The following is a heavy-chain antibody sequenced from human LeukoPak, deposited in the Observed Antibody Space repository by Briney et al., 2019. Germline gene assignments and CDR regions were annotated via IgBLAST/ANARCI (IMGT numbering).Heavy chain of an antibody. CDR2: INPNSGGT. J-gene: IGHJ6*03. D-gene: IGHD6-13*01. CDR1: GYTFTGYY. Sequence: ASVKVSCKASGYTFTGYYMHWVRQAPGQGREWIGWINPNSGGTNYAQKFQGRVTMTRDTSISTAYMELSSLRSEDTAVYYCATGRIAAAVGDYYYYMDVWGKGTTVTVSS. CDR3: ATGRIAAAVGDYYYYMDV. V-gene: IGHV1-2*02.